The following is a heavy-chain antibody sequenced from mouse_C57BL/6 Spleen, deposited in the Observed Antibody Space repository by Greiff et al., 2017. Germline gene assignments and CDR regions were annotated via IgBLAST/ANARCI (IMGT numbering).Heavy chain of an antibody. CDR1: GFSFNTYA. Sequence: EVKLVESGGGLVQPKGSLKLSCAASGFSFNTYAMNWVRQAPGKGLEWVSRIRSKSNNYATYYAASVKDRFTISRDDSESMLYLQMNNLKTEDTAMYYCVRVDYGSYGAMDYWGQGTSVTVSS. CDR2: IRSKSNNYAT. CDR3: VRVDYGSYGAMDY. J-gene: IGHJ4*01. V-gene: IGHV10-1*01. D-gene: IGHD2-1*01.